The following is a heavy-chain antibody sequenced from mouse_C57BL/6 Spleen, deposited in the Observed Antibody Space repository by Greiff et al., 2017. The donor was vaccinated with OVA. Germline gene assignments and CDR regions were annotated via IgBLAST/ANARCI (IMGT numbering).Heavy chain of an antibody. CDR2: ISDGGSYT. V-gene: IGHV5-4*01. CDR1: GFTFSSYA. J-gene: IGHJ3*01. D-gene: IGHD1-1*01. CDR3: ARDGLRD. Sequence: EVQGVESGGGLVKPGGSLKLSCAASGFTFSSYAMSWVRQTPEKRLEWVATISDGGSYTYYPDNVKGRFTISRDNAKNNLYLQMSHLRSEDTAMYYCARDGLRDWGQGTLVTVSA.